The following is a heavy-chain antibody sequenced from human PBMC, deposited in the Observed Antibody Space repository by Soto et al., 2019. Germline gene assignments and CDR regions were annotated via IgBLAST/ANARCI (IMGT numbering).Heavy chain of an antibody. D-gene: IGHD6-6*01. CDR1: SGSLSGYY. Sequence: ASETLSLTCSLYSGSLSGYYWSWIRQPPGKGLEWIGEISPSGTTNYSPSLKSRVSISVDTSKNQFSLNLTSLTAADTAVYYCARAPKVSGSAQTRPDFWGQGSQVTVSS. CDR3: ARAPKVSGSAQTRPDF. CDR2: ISPSGTT. V-gene: IGHV4-34*01. J-gene: IGHJ4*02.